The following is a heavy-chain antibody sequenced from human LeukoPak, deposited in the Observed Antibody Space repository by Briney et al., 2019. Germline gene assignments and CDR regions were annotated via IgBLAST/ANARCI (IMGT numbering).Heavy chain of an antibody. CDR1: GGSISSYY. Sequence: SETLSLTCSVSGGSISSYYWSWIRQPPGKGLEYIGYIYYSGSTNYNPSLKSRVTISVDTSKDQFSLNLTSVTAADTAVYYCARGPLSRMLGWFDPWGQGTLVTVSS. CDR2: IYYSGST. V-gene: IGHV4-59*01. J-gene: IGHJ5*02. CDR3: ARGPLSRMLGWFDP. D-gene: IGHD2-8*01.